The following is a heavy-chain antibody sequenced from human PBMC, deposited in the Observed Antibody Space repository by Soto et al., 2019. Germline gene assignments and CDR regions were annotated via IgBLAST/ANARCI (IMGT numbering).Heavy chain of an antibody. CDR1: GFTFSSYW. J-gene: IGHJ4*02. CDR3: ARDQGYCSGGSCYVAGY. CDR2: INSDGSST. V-gene: IGHV3-74*01. D-gene: IGHD2-15*01. Sequence: EVQLVESGGGLVQPGGSLRLSCAASGFTFSSYWMHWVRQVPGKGLVWVSRINSDGSSTGYADSVMGRFTISRDTAQNXXYLQMTSMRAEDTAVYYCARDQGYCSGGSCYVAGYWGQGTLVTVSS.